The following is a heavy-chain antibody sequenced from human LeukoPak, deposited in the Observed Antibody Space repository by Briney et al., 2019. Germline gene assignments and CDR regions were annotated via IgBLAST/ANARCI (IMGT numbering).Heavy chain of an antibody. Sequence: GGSLRLSCAASGFTFSSYCMSWVRQAPGKGLEWVANVKEEGSEKHYVDSVKGRFTISRDNAKNSLYLQMNSLRAEDTAVYYCARRVTFGGVIVQGLDYWGQGTLVTVSS. V-gene: IGHV3-7*01. J-gene: IGHJ4*02. CDR3: ARRVTFGGVIVQGLDY. CDR1: GFTFSSYC. D-gene: IGHD3-16*02. CDR2: VKEEGSEK.